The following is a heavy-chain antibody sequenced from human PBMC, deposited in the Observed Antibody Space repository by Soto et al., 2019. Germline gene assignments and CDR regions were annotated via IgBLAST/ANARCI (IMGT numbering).Heavy chain of an antibody. CDR2: ISPYTGNT. CDR1: GYIFVNYG. J-gene: IGHJ6*04. CDR3: VMVDNYVTPTPQDV. Sequence: QVQLVQSGDEVKKPGASVKVSCKASGYIFVNYGIAWVRQAPGQGLEWMGWISPYTGNTHSATKVQGRLTMTTDTSTSTPYEDLGSLTADDTAVYYCVMVDNYVTPTPQDVWGKGTTVTVSS. D-gene: IGHD3-16*01. V-gene: IGHV1-18*01.